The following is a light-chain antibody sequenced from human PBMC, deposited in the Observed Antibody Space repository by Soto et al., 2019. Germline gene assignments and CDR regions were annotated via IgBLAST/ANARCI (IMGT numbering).Light chain of an antibody. CDR2: DAS. CDR1: QDISNY. CDR3: RQYDNLRFT. J-gene: IGKJ3*01. Sequence: DIQMTQSPSSLSASVGDRVTITCQASQDISNYLNWYQQKPGKAPKLLISDASNLETGVPSRFSACGSGTDFTFTITSLQPEDVATYYCRQYDNLRFTFGPGTKVDIK. V-gene: IGKV1-33*01.